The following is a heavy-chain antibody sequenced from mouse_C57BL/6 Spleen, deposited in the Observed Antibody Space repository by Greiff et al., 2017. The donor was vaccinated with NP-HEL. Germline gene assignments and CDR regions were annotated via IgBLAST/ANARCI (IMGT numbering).Heavy chain of an antibody. D-gene: IGHD2-5*01. V-gene: IGHV1-82*01. CDR3: ARGDSNYDY. J-gene: IGHJ2*01. CDR2: IYPGDGDT. CDR1: GYAFSSSW. Sequence: QVQLQQSGPELVKPGASVKISCKASGYAFSSSWMNWVKQRPGKGLEWIGRIYPGDGDTNYNGKFKGKATLTADKSSSTAYMQLSSLTSEDSAVYFGARGDSNYDYWGQGTTLTVSS.